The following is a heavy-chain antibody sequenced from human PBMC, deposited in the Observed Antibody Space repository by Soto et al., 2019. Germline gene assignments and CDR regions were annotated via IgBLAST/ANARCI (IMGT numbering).Heavy chain of an antibody. CDR1: GYTFNFYG. V-gene: IGHV1-18*01. J-gene: IGHJ4*02. CDR3: ARICGSSGHEAPDFDS. Sequence: ASVKVSCKASGYTFNFYGITWVRQAPGQGLEWMGWISGFNGNTNYAADLQGRVTMTTDSCTSTAYMELRGLRSDDTAGYDCARICGSSGHEAPDFDSWGQGTLVTVSS. CDR2: ISGFNGNT.